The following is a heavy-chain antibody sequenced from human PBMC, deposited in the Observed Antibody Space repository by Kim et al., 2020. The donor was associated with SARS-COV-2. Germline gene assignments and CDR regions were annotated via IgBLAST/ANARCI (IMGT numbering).Heavy chain of an antibody. CDR1: GFTFSSYS. Sequence: GGSLRLSCAASGFTFSSYSMNWVRQAPGKGLEWVSSISSSSSYIYYADSVKGRFTISRDNAKNSLYLQMNSLRAEDTAVYYCASYGSGKRDAFDIWGQGIMVTVSS. CDR2: ISSSSSYI. J-gene: IGHJ3*02. D-gene: IGHD3-10*01. V-gene: IGHV3-21*01. CDR3: ASYGSGKRDAFDI.